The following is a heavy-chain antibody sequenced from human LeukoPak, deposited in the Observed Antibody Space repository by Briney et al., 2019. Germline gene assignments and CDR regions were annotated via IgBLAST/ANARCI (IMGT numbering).Heavy chain of an antibody. CDR3: AKEGPRWVAATHRYYGMDV. CDR1: GFTFSSYG. Sequence: GGSLRLSCAASGFTFSSYGMHWVRQAPGKGLEGVAVISYDGSNKYYADSVKGRFTISRDNSKNTLYLQMNSLRAEDTAVYYCAKEGPRWVAATHRYYGMDVWGQGTTVTVSS. D-gene: IGHD2-15*01. J-gene: IGHJ6*02. CDR2: ISYDGSNK. V-gene: IGHV3-30*18.